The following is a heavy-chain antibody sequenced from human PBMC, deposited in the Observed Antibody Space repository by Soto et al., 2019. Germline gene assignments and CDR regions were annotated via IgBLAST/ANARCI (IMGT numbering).Heavy chain of an antibody. D-gene: IGHD4-17*01. Sequence: GGSLRLSCVGSGFTFSRYGMHWLRQAPGEGLEWMAVIVNDGSDRDYAASVAGRFTISRDNSKNTLYLQMDNLGVDDTAMYYCARDDDYEANGLDYWGQGTLVTVS. V-gene: IGHV3-33*01. CDR2: IVNDGSDR. J-gene: IGHJ4*02. CDR1: GFTFSRYG. CDR3: ARDDDYEANGLDY.